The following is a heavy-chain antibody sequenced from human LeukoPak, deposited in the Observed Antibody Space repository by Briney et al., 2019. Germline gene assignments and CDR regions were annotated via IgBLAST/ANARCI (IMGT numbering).Heavy chain of an antibody. CDR3: ARAMITFGGVIVKWAFNI. V-gene: IGHV3-23*01. J-gene: IGHJ3*02. D-gene: IGHD3-16*02. CDR1: GFTFSSYG. CDR2: INGRDGST. Sequence: GGSLRLSCAASGFTFSSYGMSWVRQAPGKGLDWVSGINGRDGSTYHADSVKGRFTISRDNSKNTLYLHMNSLRAEDTAVYYCARAMITFGGVIVKWAFNIWGRGTMVTVSS.